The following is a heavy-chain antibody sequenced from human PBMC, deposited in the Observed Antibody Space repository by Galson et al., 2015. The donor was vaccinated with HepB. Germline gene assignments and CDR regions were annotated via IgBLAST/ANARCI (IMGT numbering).Heavy chain of an antibody. CDR3: ARSTYYYDSSGYYYPYFDY. J-gene: IGHJ4*02. V-gene: IGHV4-4*02. Sequence: SETLSLTCAVSGGSISSSNWWSWVRQPPGKGLEWIGEIYHSGSTNYNPSLKSRVTISVDKSKNQFSLKLSSVTAADTAVYYCARSTYYYDSSGYYYPYFDYWGQGTLVTVSS. CDR2: IYHSGST. CDR1: GGSISSSNW. D-gene: IGHD3-22*01.